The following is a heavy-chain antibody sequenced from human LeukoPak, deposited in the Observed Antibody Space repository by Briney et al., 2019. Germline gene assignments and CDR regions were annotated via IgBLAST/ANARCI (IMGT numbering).Heavy chain of an antibody. CDR2: INTDGTST. V-gene: IGHV3-74*01. J-gene: IGHJ1*01. D-gene: IGHD6-19*01. CDR1: GFTFSSYW. Sequence: GGSLRLSCAASGFTFSSYWMHWVRQAPGKGLVWVSRINTDGTSTTYADSVKGRFTISRDNAKNTLYLQMNSLRAEDTAVYYCAKDRNPIAVAGTYFQHWGQGTLVTVSS. CDR3: AKDRNPIAVAGTYFQH.